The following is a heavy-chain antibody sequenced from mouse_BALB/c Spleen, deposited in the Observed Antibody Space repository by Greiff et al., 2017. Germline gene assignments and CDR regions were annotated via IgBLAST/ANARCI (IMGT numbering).Heavy chain of an antibody. CDR2: ISSGGST. CDR3: ASAVGLPFAY. J-gene: IGHJ3*01. Sequence: EVHLVESGGGLVKPGGSLKLSCAASGFTFSSYAMSWVRQTPEKRLEWVASISSGGSTYYPDSVKGRFTISRDNARNILYLQMSSLRSEDTAMYYCASAVGLPFAYWGQGTLVTVSA. CDR1: GFTFSSYA. D-gene: IGHD1-1*01. V-gene: IGHV5-6-5*01.